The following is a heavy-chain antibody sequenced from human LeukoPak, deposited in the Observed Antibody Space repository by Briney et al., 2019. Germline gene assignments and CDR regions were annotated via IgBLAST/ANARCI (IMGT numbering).Heavy chain of an antibody. J-gene: IGHJ4*02. V-gene: IGHV3-23*01. Sequence: GGSLRLSCAASGFTFSSYAMSWVRQAPGKGLEWVSGISGSGDDTYYAASVKGRFTVSRDTSKNTLYLQMNSLRAEDTAVYYCAKDPLNTVMVSPTFDYWGQGTLVTVSS. CDR3: AKDPLNTVMVSPTFDY. CDR2: ISGSGDDT. CDR1: GFTFSSYA. D-gene: IGHD5-18*01.